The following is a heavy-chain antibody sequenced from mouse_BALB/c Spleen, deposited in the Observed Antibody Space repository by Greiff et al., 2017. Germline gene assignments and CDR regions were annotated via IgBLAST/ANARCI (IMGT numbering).Heavy chain of an antibody. CDR3: ARSHYYGLYWYFDV. V-gene: IGHV3-8*02. Sequence: VQLQQSGPSLVKPSQTLSLTCSVTGDSITSGYWNWIRKFPGNKLEYMGYISYSGSTYYNPSLKSRISITRDTSKNQYYLQLNSVTTEDTATYYCARSHYYGLYWYFDVWGAGTTVTVSS. CDR1: GDSITSGY. CDR2: ISYSGST. J-gene: IGHJ1*01. D-gene: IGHD1-2*01.